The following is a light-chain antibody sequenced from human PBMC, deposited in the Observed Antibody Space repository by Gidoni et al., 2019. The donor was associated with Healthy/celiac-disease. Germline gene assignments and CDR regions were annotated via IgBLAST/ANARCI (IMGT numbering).Light chain of an antibody. J-gene: IGKJ1*01. CDR3: QQYNNWHAWT. CDR1: QSVSSN. V-gene: IGKV3-15*01. CDR2: GAS. Sequence: EIVMTQSPATLSVSPGERATLSCRASQSVSSNLVWYQQKPGQAPRLLSYGASTRANGIPARFSGSGSGTEFTLTISSLQYEDFAVYYCQQYNNWHAWTFGQGTKVEIK.